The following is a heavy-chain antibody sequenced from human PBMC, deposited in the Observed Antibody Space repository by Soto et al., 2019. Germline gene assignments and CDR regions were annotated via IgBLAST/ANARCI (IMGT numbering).Heavy chain of an antibody. CDR2: IYSGGST. J-gene: IGHJ4*02. Sequence: GGSLRLSCAASGFTVSSNYMSWVRQAPGKGLEWVSVIYSGGSTYYADSVKGRFTISRDNSKNTLYLQMNSLRAEDTAVYYCARATVTLGLDYWGQGTLVTVSS. CDR1: GFTVSSNY. CDR3: ARATVTLGLDY. V-gene: IGHV3-66*01. D-gene: IGHD4-17*01.